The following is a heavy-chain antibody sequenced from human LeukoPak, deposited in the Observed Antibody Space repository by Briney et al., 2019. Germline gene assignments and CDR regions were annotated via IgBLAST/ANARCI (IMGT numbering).Heavy chain of an antibody. CDR2: ISGSGGST. Sequence: GGSLRLSCAASGFTFSSYAMRWVRQAPGKGLEWVSAISGSGGSTYYADSVKGRFTISRDNSKNTLYLQMNSLRAEDTAVYYCAKDRGRTGTLRYFGYWGQGTLVTVSS. J-gene: IGHJ4*02. CDR3: AKDRGRTGTLRYFGY. D-gene: IGHD1-7*01. CDR1: GFTFSSYA. V-gene: IGHV3-23*01.